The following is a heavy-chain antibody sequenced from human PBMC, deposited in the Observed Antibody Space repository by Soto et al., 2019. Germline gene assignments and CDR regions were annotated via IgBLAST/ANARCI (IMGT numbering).Heavy chain of an antibody. CDR1: GFSLTSSGVG. V-gene: IGHV2-5*01. Sequence: QITLKESGPTLVKPTQTLTLTCTFSGFSLTSSGVGVGWIRQPPGRSLEWLAAIYWNEDRRRSPSLESRLTITKDNSKNQVVPTKNNIDPVDTATYYFIYRRQPYDYPGLELWGQGDTVTLFS. D-gene: IGHD2-2*02. CDR2: IYWNEDR. J-gene: IGHJ6*01. CDR3: IYRRQPYDYPGLEL.